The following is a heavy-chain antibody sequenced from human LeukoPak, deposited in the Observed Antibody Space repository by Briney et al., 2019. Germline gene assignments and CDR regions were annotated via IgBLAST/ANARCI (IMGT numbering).Heavy chain of an antibody. V-gene: IGHV3-23*01. Sequence: GGSLRLSCAASGFTFSSYAMSWVRQAPGKGLEWVSAISGSGGSTYYADSVKGRFTISRDNSKNTLYLQMNSLRAEDTAVYYCAKDRVHYYYGSGSYYSRGEFDYWGQGTLVTVSS. CDR1: GFTFSSYA. CDR2: ISGSGGST. CDR3: AKDRVHYYYGSGSYYSRGEFDY. J-gene: IGHJ4*02. D-gene: IGHD3-10*01.